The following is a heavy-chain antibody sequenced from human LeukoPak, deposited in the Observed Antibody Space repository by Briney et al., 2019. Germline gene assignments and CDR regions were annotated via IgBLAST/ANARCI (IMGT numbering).Heavy chain of an antibody. CDR3: ARDGVGYSSGWSFQSAFDI. CDR1: GGSISSYY. D-gene: IGHD6-19*01. CDR2: IYYSGST. J-gene: IGHJ3*02. V-gene: IGHV4-59*01. Sequence: SETLSLTCNVSGGSISSYYWSWIRQPPGKGLEWIGYIYYSGSTNYNPSLKSRVTISVDTSKNQFSLKLSSVTAADTAVYYCARDGVGYSSGWSFQSAFDIWGQGTMVTVSS.